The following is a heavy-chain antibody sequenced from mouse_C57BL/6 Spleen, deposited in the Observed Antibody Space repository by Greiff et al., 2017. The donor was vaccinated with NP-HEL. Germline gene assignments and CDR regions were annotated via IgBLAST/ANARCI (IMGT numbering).Heavy chain of an antibody. CDR1: GFSFNTYA. V-gene: IGHV10-1*01. D-gene: IGHD2-2*01. CDR3: VRQIYYGYDDAMDY. J-gene: IGHJ4*01. CDR2: IRSKSNNYAT. Sequence: EVMLVESGGGLVQPKGSLKLSCAASGFSFNTYAMNWVRQAPGKGLEWVARIRSKSNNYATYYADSVKDRFTISRDDSESMLYLQMNNLKTEDTAMYYCVRQIYYGYDDAMDYWGQGTSVTVSS.